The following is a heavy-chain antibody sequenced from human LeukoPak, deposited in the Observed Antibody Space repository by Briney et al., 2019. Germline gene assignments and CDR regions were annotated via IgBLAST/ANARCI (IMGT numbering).Heavy chain of an antibody. J-gene: IGHJ6*02. CDR1: GFTFSSYA. Sequence: PGGSLRLSCAASGFTFSSYAMSWVRQSPRKGLEWVSAISGSGGSTYYADSVKGRFTISRDNSKNTLYLQMNSLRAEDTAVYYCAGAAYNWNTYYYGMDVWGQGTTVTVSS. V-gene: IGHV3-23*01. CDR3: AGAAYNWNTYYYGMDV. D-gene: IGHD1/OR15-1a*01. CDR2: ISGSGGST.